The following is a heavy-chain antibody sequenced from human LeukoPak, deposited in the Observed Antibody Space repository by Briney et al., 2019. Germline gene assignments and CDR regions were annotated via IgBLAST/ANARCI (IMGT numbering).Heavy chain of an antibody. J-gene: IGHJ6*03. D-gene: IGHD6-19*01. CDR1: GFTVSSNY. V-gene: IGHV3-53*01. Sequence: GGSLRLSCAASGFTVSSNYMSWARQAPGKGLEWVSVIYSGGSTYYADSVKGRFTISRDNSKNTLYLQTNSLRAEDTAVYYCARVYKWLVLTFYYYMDVWGKGTTVTVSS. CDR3: ARVYKWLVLTFYYYMDV. CDR2: IYSGGST.